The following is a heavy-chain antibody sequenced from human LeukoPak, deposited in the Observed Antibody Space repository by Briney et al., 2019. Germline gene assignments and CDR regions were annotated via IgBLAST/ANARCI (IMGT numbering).Heavy chain of an antibody. CDR2: ISSSGSSI. V-gene: IGHV3-48*03. CDR1: RFAFRRWE. CDR3: ARDGTPYGSGSYYY. D-gene: IGHD3-10*01. J-gene: IGHJ4*02. Sequence: GGSLRLSCAGSRFAFRRWEMNWVRQAPGKGVEWVSYISSSGSSIYYADSVKGRFTISRDNAKNSLYLQMNSLRAEDTAVYYCARDGTPYGSGSYYYWGQGTLVTVSS.